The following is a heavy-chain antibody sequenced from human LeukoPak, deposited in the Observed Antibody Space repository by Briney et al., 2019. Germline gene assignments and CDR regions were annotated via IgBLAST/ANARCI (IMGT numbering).Heavy chain of an antibody. D-gene: IGHD2-15*01. CDR3: ATLGYCSGGSCRYFDY. CDR2: IYYSGST. V-gene: IGHV4-39*01. CDR1: GGSISSSSYY. J-gene: IGHJ4*02. Sequence: PSETLSLTCTVSGGSISSSSYYGGWIRQPPGKGLEWIGSIYYSGSTYYNPSLKSRITISVDTSKNQFSLKLSSVTAADTAVYYCATLGYCSGGSCRYFDYWGQGTLVTVSS.